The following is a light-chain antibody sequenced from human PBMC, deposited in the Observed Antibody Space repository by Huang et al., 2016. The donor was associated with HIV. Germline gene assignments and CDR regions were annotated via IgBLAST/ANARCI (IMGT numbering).Light chain of an antibody. CDR2: WAS. V-gene: IGKV4-1*01. CDR3: QQYYSPLT. Sequence: DIVMTQSPDSLAVSLGERATIHCKSSQSILHSSNNKNYLAWYQQKSGQPPKLLIYWASTRESGVPDRFSGSGSGTDFTLTISSLQVEDVAVYYCQQYYSPLTFGGGTKV. CDR1: QSILHSSNNKNY. J-gene: IGKJ4*01.